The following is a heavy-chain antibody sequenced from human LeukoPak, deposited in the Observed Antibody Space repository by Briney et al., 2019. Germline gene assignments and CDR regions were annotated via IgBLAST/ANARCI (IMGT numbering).Heavy chain of an antibody. CDR3: ARGGSYLSAFDI. CDR2: ISGSGGST. CDR1: GFTFSSYG. V-gene: IGHV3-23*01. D-gene: IGHD1-26*01. Sequence: GGSLRLSCAASGFTFSSYGMSWVRQAPGKGLEWGSAISGSGGSTYYADSVKGRFTISRDNSKNTLYLQMNSLRAEDTAVYYCARGGSYLSAFDIWGQGTMVTVSS. J-gene: IGHJ3*02.